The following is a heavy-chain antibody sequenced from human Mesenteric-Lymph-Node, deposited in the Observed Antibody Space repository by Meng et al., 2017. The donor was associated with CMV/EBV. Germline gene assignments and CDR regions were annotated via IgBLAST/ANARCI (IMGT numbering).Heavy chain of an antibody. J-gene: IGHJ4*02. CDR3: ASRYSSSSFDY. Sequence: CKGSGYRFTPYWLGWVRQMPGKGLEWLGIIYPDDSDTRYSPSFQGQVTISADKSISTAYLQWSSLKASDTAMYYCASRYSSSSFDYWGQGTLVTVSS. CDR2: IYPDDSDT. D-gene: IGHD6-6*01. CDR1: GYRFTPYW. V-gene: IGHV5-51*01.